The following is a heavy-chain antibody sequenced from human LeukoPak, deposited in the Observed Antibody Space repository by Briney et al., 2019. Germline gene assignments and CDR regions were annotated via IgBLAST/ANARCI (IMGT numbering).Heavy chain of an antibody. D-gene: IGHD3-10*01. V-gene: IGHV4-59*12. J-gene: IGHJ3*02. Sequence: PSETLSLTCSVSGGSITNSYWSWIRQPPGKGLEWIGYIYYTGSTTYSPSYKSRVTISIETSRNQISLKLTSVTAADTAVYYCARSYGSGKSVGAFDIWGQGTMVTVSS. CDR3: ARSYGSGKSVGAFDI. CDR1: GGSITNSY. CDR2: IYYTGST.